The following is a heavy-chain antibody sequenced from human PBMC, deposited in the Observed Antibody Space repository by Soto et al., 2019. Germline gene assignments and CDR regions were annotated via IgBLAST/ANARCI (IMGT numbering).Heavy chain of an antibody. CDR1: GFTFSSDG. J-gene: IGHJ4*02. D-gene: IGHD2-21*02. Sequence: QVQLVESGGGVVQPGRSLRLSCAASGFTFSSDGMHWVRQAPGKRLEWVAVISYDGSNKYYADSVKGRFTISRDNSKNTLYLQMTSLKAEDTAVYYCAKDLGAYCGGDCLLPFDYWGQGTLVTVSS. CDR2: ISYDGSNK. CDR3: AKDLGAYCGGDCLLPFDY. V-gene: IGHV3-30*18.